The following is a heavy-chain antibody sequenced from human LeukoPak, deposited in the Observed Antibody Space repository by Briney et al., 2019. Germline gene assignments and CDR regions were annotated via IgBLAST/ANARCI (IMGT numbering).Heavy chain of an antibody. J-gene: IGHJ4*02. CDR3: AKEGGTGTRFDY. CDR2: INSDGSEI. D-gene: IGHD1-7*01. Sequence: GGSLRLSCAASGFTFSSYWMHWVRQAPGKGLVWVSRINSDGSEISYADSVKGRFTISRDNAKNTLYLQMNSLRAEDTAVYYCAKEGGTGTRFDYWGQGTLVTVSS. V-gene: IGHV3-74*01. CDR1: GFTFSSYW.